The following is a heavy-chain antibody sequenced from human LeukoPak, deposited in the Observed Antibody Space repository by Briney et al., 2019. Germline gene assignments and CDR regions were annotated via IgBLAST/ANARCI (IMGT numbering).Heavy chain of an antibody. CDR1: GFTFSSCA. V-gene: IGHV3-23*01. CDR2: ISGSGGST. D-gene: IGHD3-22*01. Sequence: GGSLRLSCAASGFTFSSCAMSWVRQAPGKGLEWVSAISGSGGSTYNADSVKGRFTISRDNAENTLYLQMNSLRAEDTAVYYCAKATLAGITMIVVVITPDAFDIWGQGTMVTVSS. CDR3: AKATLAGITMIVVVITPDAFDI. J-gene: IGHJ3*02.